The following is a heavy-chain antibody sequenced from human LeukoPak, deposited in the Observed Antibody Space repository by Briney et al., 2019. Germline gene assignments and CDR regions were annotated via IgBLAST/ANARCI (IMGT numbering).Heavy chain of an antibody. Sequence: SVKVSCKASGGTFSSYAISWVRQAPGQGLEWMGGIIPIFGTANYAQKFQGRVTITTDESTSTAYMELSSLRSEDTAVYYCARDFPQNMGDQLLFLDPWGQGTLVTVSS. V-gene: IGHV1-69*05. CDR3: ARDFPQNMGDQLLFLDP. D-gene: IGHD2-2*01. J-gene: IGHJ5*02. CDR1: GGTFSSYA. CDR2: IIPIFGTA.